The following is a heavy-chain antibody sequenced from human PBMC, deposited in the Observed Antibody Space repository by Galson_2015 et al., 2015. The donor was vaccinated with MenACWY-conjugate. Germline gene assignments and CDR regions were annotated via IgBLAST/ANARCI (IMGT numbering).Heavy chain of an antibody. V-gene: IGHV3-74*01. Sequence: SLRLSCAAYGFTFSSYWMHWVRQAPGKGLEWVSRSNNDGGEEYYVGSVKGRFTISRDNARSSLHMQLSSLRAEDTAVYYCATLNYFAMDVRGQATTGTVSS. CDR2: SNNDGGEE. CDR1: GFTFSSYW. CDR3: ATLNYFAMDV. J-gene: IGHJ6*02.